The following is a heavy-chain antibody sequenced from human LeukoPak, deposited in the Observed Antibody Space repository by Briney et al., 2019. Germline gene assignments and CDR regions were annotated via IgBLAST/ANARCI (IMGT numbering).Heavy chain of an antibody. CDR3: TADVWQLVP. V-gene: IGHV3-15*01. D-gene: IGHD6-13*01. Sequence: GGSLRLSCAASGFTFSNAWMSWVRQAPGKGLEWVGCIKSKTDGGTTDYAAPVKGRFTISRDDSKNTLYLQMNSLKTEDTAVYYCTADVWQLVPWGQGTLVTVSS. CDR1: GFTFSNAW. CDR2: IKSKTDGGTT. J-gene: IGHJ5*02.